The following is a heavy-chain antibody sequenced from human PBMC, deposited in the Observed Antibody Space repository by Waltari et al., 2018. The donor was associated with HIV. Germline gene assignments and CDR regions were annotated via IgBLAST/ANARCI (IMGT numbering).Heavy chain of an antibody. CDR2: ISYDGSNK. V-gene: IGHV3-30*18. Sequence: QVQLVESGGGVVQPGRSLRLSCAASGFTFSSYGMHWVRQAPGKGLEWVAVISYDGSNKYYADSVKGRFTISRDNSKNTLYLQMNSLRAEDTAVYYCAKESHGGYKSAVGYWGQGTLVTVSS. J-gene: IGHJ4*02. D-gene: IGHD5-12*01. CDR3: AKESHGGYKSAVGY. CDR1: GFTFSSYG.